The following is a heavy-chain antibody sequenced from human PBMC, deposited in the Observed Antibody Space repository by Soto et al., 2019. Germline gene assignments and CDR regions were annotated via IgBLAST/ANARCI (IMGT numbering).Heavy chain of an antibody. CDR2: IHWNDDK. V-gene: IGHV2-5*01. CDR1: GFSLSAYGVR. J-gene: IGHJ5*02. CDR3: AHTKDSSGFLTS. D-gene: IGHD3-22*01. Sequence: QITLKESGPTLVKPTQTLTLTCSFSGFSLSAYGVRVIWFRQPPGETLEWLALIHWNDDKRYSPYLTSRLTITKDTSKNQVVLTLTNLDPLDTGTYFCAHTKDSSGFLTSWGQGILVTVSS.